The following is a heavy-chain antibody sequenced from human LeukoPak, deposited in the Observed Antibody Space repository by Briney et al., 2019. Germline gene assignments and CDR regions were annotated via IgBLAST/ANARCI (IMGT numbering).Heavy chain of an antibody. D-gene: IGHD2-2*02. V-gene: IGHV1-2*02. CDR2: VNPNSGGT. J-gene: IGHJ5*02. Sequence: EASVKVSCKASGYTFTGCYMHWVRQAPGQGLEWMGWVNPNSGGTNYAQKFQGRVTMTRDTSISTAYMELSRLRSDDTAVYYCARPVVPAAIVKDNWFDPWGQGTLVTVSS. CDR1: GYTFTGCY. CDR3: ARPVVPAAIVKDNWFDP.